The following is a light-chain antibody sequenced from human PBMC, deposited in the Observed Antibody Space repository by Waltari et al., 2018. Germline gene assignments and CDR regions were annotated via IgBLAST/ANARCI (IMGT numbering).Light chain of an antibody. CDR3: VLYMGKGISV. CDR2: TTN. J-gene: IGLJ3*02. Sequence: QTVVTQEPSFAVSHGGTVTPTCGLSSGSGATNNNPSWDQQTPGQAPRTLIYTTNTRSSVVPDRFSDSILGNKAALTITGAQADDESDYYCVLYMGKGISVFGGGTKVTVL. CDR1: SGSGATNNN. V-gene: IGLV8-61*01.